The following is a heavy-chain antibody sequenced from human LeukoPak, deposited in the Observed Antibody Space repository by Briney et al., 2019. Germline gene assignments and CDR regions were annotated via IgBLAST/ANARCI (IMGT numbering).Heavy chain of an antibody. Sequence: SETLSLTCTASGGSMSSYYWSWIRQPPGNGLECIGYIYYSGSTYYNPSLESRVTISVDMSKNQFSLKLKSVTAADTAVYYCARVAGGVTQYFDHWGQGTLVTVSS. CDR3: ARVAGGVTQYFDH. CDR2: IYYSGST. J-gene: IGHJ4*02. CDR1: GGSMSSYY. V-gene: IGHV4-59*01. D-gene: IGHD3-10*01.